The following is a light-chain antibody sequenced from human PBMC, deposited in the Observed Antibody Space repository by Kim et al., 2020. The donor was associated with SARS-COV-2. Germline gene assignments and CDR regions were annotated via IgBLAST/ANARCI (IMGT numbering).Light chain of an antibody. CDR3: SSETTSSTEI. CDR2: GVT. CDR1: SNDVGNYNY. V-gene: IGLV2-14*03. Sequence: GQSITISCTGTSNDVGNYNYVSWYQQRPGKAPKLMISGVTKRPSGVSNRFSGSKSGNTASLTISGLQAEDEADYYCSSETTSSTEIFGGGTKLTVL. J-gene: IGLJ2*01.